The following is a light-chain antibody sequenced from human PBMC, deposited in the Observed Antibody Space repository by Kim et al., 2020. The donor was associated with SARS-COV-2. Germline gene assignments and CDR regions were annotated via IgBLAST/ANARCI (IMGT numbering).Light chain of an antibody. CDR3: GTWDSSMSAVV. Sequence: GQKVTISCSGSISNIGNNYVSLYQQFPGTAPKLLIFDNNKRPSGIPDRFSGAKSGTSATLDITGLRTGDEADYHCGTWDSSMSAVVFGGGTKLTVL. CDR1: ISNIGNNY. CDR2: DNN. V-gene: IGLV1-51*01. J-gene: IGLJ2*01.